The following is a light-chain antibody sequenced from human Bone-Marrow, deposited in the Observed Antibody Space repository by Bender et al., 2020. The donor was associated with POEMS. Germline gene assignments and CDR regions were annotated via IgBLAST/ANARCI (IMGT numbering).Light chain of an antibody. J-gene: IGLJ3*02. V-gene: IGLV2-23*01. CDR3: CSYGSRSVM. CDR1: SSDVGSHNP. CDR2: EGS. Sequence: QSALTQPASLSGSPGQSITISCTGTSSDVGSHNPVSWYQQYPGKAPKVIIYEGSKRPSGVSYRFSGSKSGNTASLTITGLQAEDEADYYCCSYGSRSVMFGGGTKLTVL.